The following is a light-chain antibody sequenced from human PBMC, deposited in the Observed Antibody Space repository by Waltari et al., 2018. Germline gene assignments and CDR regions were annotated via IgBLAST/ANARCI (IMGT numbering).Light chain of an antibody. CDR1: SSDVGRYTL. CDR3: CSYAGISTYV. J-gene: IGLJ1*01. V-gene: IGLV2-23*01. CDR2: EGS. Sequence: QSALTPPPSVSGSPGQSITTPCTGPSSDVGRYTLVSWYQQHPGKAPKLMICEGSKRPSGVSDRFSASKSGNTASLTISGLQAEDEADYYCCSYAGISTYVFGTGTYVTVL.